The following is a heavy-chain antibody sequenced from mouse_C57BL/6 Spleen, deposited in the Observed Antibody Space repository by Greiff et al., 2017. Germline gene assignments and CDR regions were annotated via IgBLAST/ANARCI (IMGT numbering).Heavy chain of an antibody. CDR1: SYTFTSYW. D-gene: IGHD1-1*01. Sequence: QVQLKQPGAELVRPGSSVKLSCKASSYTFTSYWMHWVKQRPIQGLEWIGNIDPSDSETHYNQKFKDKATLTVDKSSSTAYMQLSSLTSEDSAVYYCARTYGSTFYYAMDYWGQGTSVTVSS. CDR2: IDPSDSET. V-gene: IGHV1-52*01. J-gene: IGHJ4*01. CDR3: ARTYGSTFYYAMDY.